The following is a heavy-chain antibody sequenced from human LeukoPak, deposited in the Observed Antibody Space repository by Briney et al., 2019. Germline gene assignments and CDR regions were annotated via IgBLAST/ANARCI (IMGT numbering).Heavy chain of an antibody. Sequence: GASVKVSCKASGYTFTGYYMHWVGQAPGQGLEWMGWINPNSGGTNYAQKFQGRVTMTRDTSISTAYMELSRLRSDDTAVYYCARELFRTYYDILTRGSYGMDVWGQGTTVTVSS. V-gene: IGHV1-2*02. CDR1: GYTFTGYY. J-gene: IGHJ6*02. D-gene: IGHD3-9*01. CDR2: INPNSGGT. CDR3: ARELFRTYYDILTRGSYGMDV.